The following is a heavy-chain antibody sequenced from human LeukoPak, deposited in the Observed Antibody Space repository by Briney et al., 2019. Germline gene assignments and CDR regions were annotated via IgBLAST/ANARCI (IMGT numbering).Heavy chain of an antibody. CDR3: ARRLTQYDCFDP. J-gene: IGHJ5*02. CDR1: GDSVSNNSVT. Sequence: SQTLSLTFAISGDSVSNNSVTWNWLRQSPSRGLEWLGRTYYRSTWYNDYAVSVRGRITVNPDTSKNQFSLHLNSVTPEDTAVYYCARRLTQYDCFDPWGQGILVTVSS. CDR2: TYYRSTWYN. D-gene: IGHD2-2*01. V-gene: IGHV6-1*01.